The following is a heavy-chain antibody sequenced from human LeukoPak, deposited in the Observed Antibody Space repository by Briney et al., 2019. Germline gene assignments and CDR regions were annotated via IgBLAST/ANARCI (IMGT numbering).Heavy chain of an antibody. CDR3: GANLEDSTYYYGMDV. CDR2: IIPIFGTA. CDR1: GGTFSSYA. J-gene: IGHJ6*02. Sequence: GASVKVSCKASGGTFSSYAISWVRQAPGQGLEWMGGIIPIFGTANYAQKFQGRVTITADESTSTAYMELSSLRSEDTAVYYCGANLEDSTYYYGMDVWGQGTTVTVSS. D-gene: IGHD2/OR15-2a*01. V-gene: IGHV1-69*13.